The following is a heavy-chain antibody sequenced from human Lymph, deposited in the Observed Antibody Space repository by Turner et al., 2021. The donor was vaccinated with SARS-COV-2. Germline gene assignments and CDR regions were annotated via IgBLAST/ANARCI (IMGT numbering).Heavy chain of an antibody. J-gene: IGHJ3*01. CDR3: ARGPITMFRGALWSFDF. Sequence: QVQLQESGPGLVKPYQTLSRTCTVSAGSTSSGGYYWSWIRQHPGKGLEWIGYIYYSGSTYYNPSLKSRVTISVDTSKNQFSLKLSSVTAADTAVYYCARGPITMFRGALWSFDFWGQGTMVTVSS. V-gene: IGHV4-31*03. D-gene: IGHD3-10*01. CDR1: AGSTSSGGYY. CDR2: IYYSGST.